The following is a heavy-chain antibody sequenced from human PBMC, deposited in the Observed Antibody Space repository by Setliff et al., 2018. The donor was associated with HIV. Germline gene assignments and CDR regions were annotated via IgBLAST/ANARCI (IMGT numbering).Heavy chain of an antibody. CDR2: LSPSGTT. D-gene: IGHD1-1*01. CDR1: GGSFSNYY. J-gene: IGHJ4*02. CDR3: ARHVYRGRAAPAHLDPFDF. Sequence: SETLSLTCTVYGGSFSNYYTNWIRQPPGKGLEWIGELSPSGTTRPNPSLQSRVIIALDTSKNQFSLKLTSVTAADTAVYFCARHVYRGRAAPAHLDPFDFWGQGTLVTVSS. V-gene: IGHV4-34*01.